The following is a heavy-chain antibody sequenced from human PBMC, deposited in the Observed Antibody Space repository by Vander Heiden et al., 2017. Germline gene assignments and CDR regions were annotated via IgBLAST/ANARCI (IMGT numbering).Heavy chain of an antibody. J-gene: IGHJ5*02. CDR3: ARGQAASDP. V-gene: IGHV5-10-1*03. D-gene: IGHD2-15*01. CDR2: VDPSDSFS. CDR1: GYSFTTYW. Sequence: DVQLVQSGAEVKKPGASLRISCKGSGYSFTTYWISWVRQMPGKGLEWIGSVDPSDSFSNYSPSFQGHVTISADKSISTAYLQWSSLRASDRGMYYCARGQAASDPWGQGTLVTVSS.